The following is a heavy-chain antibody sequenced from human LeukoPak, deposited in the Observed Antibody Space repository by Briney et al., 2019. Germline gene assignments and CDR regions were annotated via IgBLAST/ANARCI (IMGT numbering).Heavy chain of an antibody. J-gene: IGHJ5*02. V-gene: IGHV1-2*06. CDR2: INPKSGDM. D-gene: IGHD2-2*01. CDR1: GYTFTDSF. Sequence: ASVKVSCKASGYTFTDSFIHWVRQAPGQGLEWVGRINPKSGDMNYAVKYQGRVAMTSDTSISTASMELTRLRSDDTAVYYCARGGTSTSPRWFDPWGQGTLVIVSS. CDR3: ARGGTSTSPRWFDP.